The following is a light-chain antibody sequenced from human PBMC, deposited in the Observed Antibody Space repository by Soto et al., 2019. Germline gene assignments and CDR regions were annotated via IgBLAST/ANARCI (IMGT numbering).Light chain of an antibody. J-gene: IGKJ1*01. CDR3: QQYNSYPWR. V-gene: IGKV1-5*03. Sequence: DIQMAQTPSTLSASVGDRVTITCRASQSISSWLAWYQQKPGKAPKLLIYKASSLESGVPSRFSGSGSGTEFTLTISSLQPDDCATYYCQQYNSYPWRFGQGTKVDIK. CDR1: QSISSW. CDR2: KAS.